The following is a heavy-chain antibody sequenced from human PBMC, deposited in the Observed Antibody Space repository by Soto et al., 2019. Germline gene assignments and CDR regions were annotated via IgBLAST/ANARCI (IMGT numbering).Heavy chain of an antibody. V-gene: IGHV3-30*18. CDR2: ISYDGSNK. D-gene: IGHD5-12*01. CDR3: AKEYSGYDHFDY. Sequence: GVLRLSCAASGFTFSSYDMHWVRQAPGKGLEWVAVISYDGSNKYYADSVKGRFTISRDNSKNTLYLQMNSLRAEDTAVYYCAKEYSGYDHFDYWGQGTLVTVSS. J-gene: IGHJ4*02. CDR1: GFTFSSYD.